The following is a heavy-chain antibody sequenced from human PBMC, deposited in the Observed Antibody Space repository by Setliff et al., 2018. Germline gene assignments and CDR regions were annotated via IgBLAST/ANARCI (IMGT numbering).Heavy chain of an antibody. CDR1: GGSFSGYY. CDR2: INHSGST. CDR3: ARLVVPAANWFDP. D-gene: IGHD2-2*01. V-gene: IGHV4-34*01. J-gene: IGHJ5*02. Sequence: LSLTCAVYGGSFSGYYWSWIRQPPGKGLEWIGEINHSGSTKYNPSLKSRVTISVDTSKNQFSLKLSSVTAADTAVYYCARLVVPAANWFDPWGQGTLVTVSS.